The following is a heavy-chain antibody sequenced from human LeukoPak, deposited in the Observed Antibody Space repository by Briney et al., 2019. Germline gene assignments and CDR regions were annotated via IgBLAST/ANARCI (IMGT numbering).Heavy chain of an antibody. CDR3: ARDRGILWFGEYDAFDI. J-gene: IGHJ3*02. Sequence: GASVKVSCKASGYTFTGYYMHWVRQAPGQGLEWMGWINPNSGGTNYAQKFQGRVTMTRDTSISTAYMELSRLRSDDTAVYYCARDRGILWFGEYDAFDIWGQGTMVTVSS. V-gene: IGHV1-2*02. D-gene: IGHD3-10*01. CDR2: INPNSGGT. CDR1: GYTFTGYY.